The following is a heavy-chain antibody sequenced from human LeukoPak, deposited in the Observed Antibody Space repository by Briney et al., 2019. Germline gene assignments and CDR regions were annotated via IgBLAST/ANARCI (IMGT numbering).Heavy chain of an antibody. CDR2: INPSCGST. CDR3: ARRLWAYCGGDCYAQFFDP. D-gene: IGHD2-21*02. J-gene: IGHJ5*02. V-gene: IGHV1-46*01. CDR1: GYTFTSYY. Sequence: ASVKVFCKASGYTFTSYYMHWVRQAPGQGLEWMGIINPSCGSTSYAQKFQGRVTMSRDTSTSTVYMELSSLRSDDTAVYYCARRLWAYCGGDCYAQFFDPWGQGTLVTVSS.